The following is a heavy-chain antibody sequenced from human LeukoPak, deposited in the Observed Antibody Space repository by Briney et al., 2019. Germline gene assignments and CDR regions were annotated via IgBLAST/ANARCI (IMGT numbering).Heavy chain of an antibody. D-gene: IGHD3-3*01. Sequence: PEGSLRLSCAASGFTFSSHWMSWVRQTPGKGLERVATIKQDGSEKYYVGSVNGRFTISRDNAKNSLYLQMNSLRAEDTGMYYCARDFGRPTTFDYWGQGTLVTVSS. CDR1: GFTFSSHW. CDR3: ARDFGRPTTFDY. CDR2: IKQDGSEK. J-gene: IGHJ4*02. V-gene: IGHV3-7*03.